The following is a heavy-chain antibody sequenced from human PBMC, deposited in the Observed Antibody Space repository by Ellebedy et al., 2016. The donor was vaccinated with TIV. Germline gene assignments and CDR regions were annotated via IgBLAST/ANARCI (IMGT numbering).Heavy chain of an antibody. D-gene: IGHD3-10*01. CDR2: IFSSGNT. J-gene: IGHJ4*02. CDR3: ARHVGSASGDHFDY. CDR1: GVTIGKTTYY. Sequence: SETLSLXXAVSGVTIGKTTYYWAWIRQAPGKGLEWIGSIFSSGNTHYNVFLETRVTISRDTSRNQFSLRLSSVTAADTAVYYCARHVGSASGDHFDYWGQGTVVTVSS. V-gene: IGHV4-39*01.